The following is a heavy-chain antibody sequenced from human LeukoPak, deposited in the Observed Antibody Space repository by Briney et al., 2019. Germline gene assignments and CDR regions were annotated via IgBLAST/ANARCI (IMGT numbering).Heavy chain of an antibody. CDR3: ALYNWNSKRDLDY. CDR2: IKHDGSEK. CDR1: GFTLSSHC. Sequence: GGSLRLSCAASGFTLSSHCMSWVRQAPGKGREWVANIKHDGSEKYYVGAVRGRFTISRDNAKNSLYLQMNSLRAEDTAVYYCALYNWNSKRDLDYWGQGTLVTVSS. D-gene: IGHD1-7*01. J-gene: IGHJ4*02. V-gene: IGHV3-7*05.